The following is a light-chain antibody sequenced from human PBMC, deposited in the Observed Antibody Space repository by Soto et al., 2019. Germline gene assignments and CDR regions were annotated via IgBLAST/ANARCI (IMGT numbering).Light chain of an antibody. J-gene: IGLJ1*01. CDR1: ALPKKY. V-gene: IGLV3-16*01. CDR2: KDS. CDR3: LSADSSGTSPNV. Sequence: SYELTQPPSVSVSLGQMARITCSGEALPKKYAYWYQQKPGQFPVLVIYKDSERPSGIPERFSGSSSGTIVTLTISGVQAEAEADYYCLSADSSGTSPNVFGTGTKLTVL.